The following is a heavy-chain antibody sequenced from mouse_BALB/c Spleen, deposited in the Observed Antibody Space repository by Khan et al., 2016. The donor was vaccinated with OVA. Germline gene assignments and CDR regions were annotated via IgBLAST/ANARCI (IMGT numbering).Heavy chain of an antibody. CDR3: AKDRGYYAVDY. Sequence: VQLQESGPGLVAPSQSMSITCTVSGFSLTSYGVSWVRQPPGKGLEWLGVIWGDGNTNFHSALRSRLSISKDNSKSQVFLKLNSLQTDDTATYYCAKDRGYYAVDYWGQGTSVTVSS. CDR2: IWGDGNT. J-gene: IGHJ4*01. V-gene: IGHV2-3*01. CDR1: GFSLTSYG.